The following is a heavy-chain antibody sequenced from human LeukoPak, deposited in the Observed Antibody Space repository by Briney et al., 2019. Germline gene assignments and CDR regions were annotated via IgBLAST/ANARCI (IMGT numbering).Heavy chain of an antibody. D-gene: IGHD3-10*01. J-gene: IGHJ4*02. V-gene: IGHV3-48*02. Sequence: PGGSLRLSCAASGFTFSNYGMHWVRQAPGKGLEWVSYIGTSSSTISYADSVRGRFTISRDNAKNSLYLQMNSLRDEDTAVYYCARDTAYGIDYWGQGTLVTVSS. CDR3: ARDTAYGIDY. CDR1: GFTFSNYG. CDR2: IGTSSSTI.